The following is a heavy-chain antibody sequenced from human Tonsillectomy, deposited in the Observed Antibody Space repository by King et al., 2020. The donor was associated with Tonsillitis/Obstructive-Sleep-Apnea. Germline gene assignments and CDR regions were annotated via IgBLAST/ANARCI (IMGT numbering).Heavy chain of an antibody. CDR1: GFTFSNAW. CDR3: TTDRYTNYYYYMDV. Sequence: VQLVESGGGLVKPGGSLRLSCAASGFTFSNAWMSWVRQAPGKGLEWVGRIKSKTDGGTTDYAAPVKGRFTISRDDSKNTLYLQMNSLKTEDTAVYYCTTDRYTNYYYYMDVWGKGTTVTVSS. J-gene: IGHJ6*03. V-gene: IGHV3-15*01. D-gene: IGHD1-14*01. CDR2: IKSKTDGGTT.